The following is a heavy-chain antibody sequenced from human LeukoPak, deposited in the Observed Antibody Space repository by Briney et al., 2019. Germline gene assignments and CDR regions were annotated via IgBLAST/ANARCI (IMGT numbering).Heavy chain of an antibody. CDR2: IYHSGST. V-gene: IGHV4-38-2*02. D-gene: IGHD3-10*01. CDR3: ARVPPPSYGSGSYFSDY. Sequence: PSETLSLTCSVSGYSINSGHYWDWIRQPPGKGLEWIGSIYHSGSTYYNPSLKSRVTISVDTSKNQFSLKLSSVTAADTAVYYCARVPPPSYGSGSYFSDYWGQGTLVTVSS. J-gene: IGHJ4*02. CDR1: GYSINSGHY.